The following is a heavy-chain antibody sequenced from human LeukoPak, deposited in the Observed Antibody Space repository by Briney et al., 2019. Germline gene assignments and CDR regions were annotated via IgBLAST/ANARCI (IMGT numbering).Heavy chain of an antibody. CDR3: VRAPADPLRPYGMNV. CDR2: IGGYNGDT. CDR1: GYSFTNFG. V-gene: IGHV1-18*01. D-gene: IGHD3-16*01. Sequence: ASVKVSCKASGYSFTNFGVTWVRQAPGQGLEWMGWIGGYNGDTNYAQRFQGRVTMTTDASTSTAYMELKTLRSDDTAVFYCVRAPADPLRPYGMNVWGQGTTVIVSS. J-gene: IGHJ6*02.